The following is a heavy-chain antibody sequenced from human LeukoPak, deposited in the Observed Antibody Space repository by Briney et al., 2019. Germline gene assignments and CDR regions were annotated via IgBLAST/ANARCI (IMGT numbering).Heavy chain of an antibody. J-gene: IGHJ2*01. CDR2: IYYGGGT. V-gene: IGHV4-59*01. Sequence: SETLSLTCTVSGGSISGYYWGWIRQPPGKGLEWIGCIYYGGGTNYNPSLKSRVTISVDTKNQFSLKLSSVTAADTAVYYCARVPSSFGSSTWYFDLWGRGTLVTVSS. D-gene: IGHD3-10*01. CDR1: GGSISGYY. CDR3: ARVPSSFGSSTWYFDL.